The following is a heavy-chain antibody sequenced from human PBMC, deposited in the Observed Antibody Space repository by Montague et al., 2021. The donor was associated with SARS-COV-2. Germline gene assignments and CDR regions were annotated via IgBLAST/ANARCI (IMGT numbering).Heavy chain of an antibody. V-gene: IGHV4-31*03. CDR2: IYYSGST. J-gene: IGHJ5*02. D-gene: IGHD3-22*01. CDR3: ARATRSIVVLNWFDP. Sequence: TLSLTCTVSGGSISSGGYYWGWIRQHPGKGLEWIGYIYYSGSTYYNPSLKSRVTISVDTSKNQFSRKLSSVTAADTAVYYCARATRSIVVLNWFDPWGQGTLVTVSS. CDR1: GGSISSGGYY.